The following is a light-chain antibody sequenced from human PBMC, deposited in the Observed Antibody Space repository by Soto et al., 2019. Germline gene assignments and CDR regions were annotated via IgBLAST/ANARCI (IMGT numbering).Light chain of an antibody. J-gene: IGKJ1*01. CDR1: QGISNY. Sequence: DIQMTQSPSSLSASVGDRVTITCRASQGISNYLAWYQQKPGKVPKLLIYAASTLQSGVPSRFIGSGSGTDFNLTINTLQPEDVASYYCKRYNSAPLTFSQGTKVEIK. CDR3: KRYNSAPLT. V-gene: IGKV1-27*01. CDR2: AAS.